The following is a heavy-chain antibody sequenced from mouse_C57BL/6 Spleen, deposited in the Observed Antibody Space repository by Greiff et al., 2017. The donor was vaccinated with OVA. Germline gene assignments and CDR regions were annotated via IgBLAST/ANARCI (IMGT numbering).Heavy chain of an antibody. V-gene: IGHV1-85*01. J-gene: IGHJ2*01. D-gene: IGHD1-1*01. CDR3: ARDHYYGSSYFDY. Sequence: LVESGPELVKPGASVKLSCKASGYTFTSYDINWVKQRPGQGLEWIGWIYPRDGSTKYNEKFKGKATLTVDTSSSTAYMELHSLTSEDSAVYFCARDHYYGSSYFDYWGQGTTLTVSS. CDR1: GYTFTSYD. CDR2: IYPRDGST.